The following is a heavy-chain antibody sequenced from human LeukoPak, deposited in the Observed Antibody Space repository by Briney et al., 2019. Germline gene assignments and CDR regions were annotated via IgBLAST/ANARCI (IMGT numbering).Heavy chain of an antibody. V-gene: IGHV3-30*18. Sequence: PGRSLRLSCAASGFIFSKCGMHWVRQAPGKGLEWVAVISYDGSNKNYADSVKGRFTISRDNSENTLDLQMNSLGVEDTAVYYCRKGRGAYYYYAMDVWGQGTTVTVSS. D-gene: IGHD3-16*01. CDR2: ISYDGSNK. J-gene: IGHJ6*02. CDR1: GFIFSKCG. CDR3: RKGRGAYYYYAMDV.